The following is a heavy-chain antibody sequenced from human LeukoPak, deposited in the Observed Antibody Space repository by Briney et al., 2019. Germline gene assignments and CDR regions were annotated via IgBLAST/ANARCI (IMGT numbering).Heavy chain of an antibody. Sequence: PGGSLRLSCAASGFSFSSYGRHWVRQAPGKGLEWVAFIRYDGSNKYYADSVKGRFTISRDNSKNTLYLQMNSLRAEDTAVYYCATERNYHDSSGYHAFDYWGQGTLVTVSS. D-gene: IGHD3-22*01. CDR1: GFSFSSYG. CDR3: ATERNYHDSSGYHAFDY. V-gene: IGHV3-30*02. J-gene: IGHJ4*02. CDR2: IRYDGSNK.